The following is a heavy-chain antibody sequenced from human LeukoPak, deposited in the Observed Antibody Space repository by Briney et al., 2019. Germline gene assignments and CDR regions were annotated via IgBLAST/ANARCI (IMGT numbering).Heavy chain of an antibody. CDR3: ARGLTRYRSGGSCYFLPWFDP. J-gene: IGHJ5*02. D-gene: IGHD2-15*01. CDR2: INHSGST. V-gene: IGHV4-34*01. CDR1: GGSFSGYY. Sequence: SETLSLTCAVYGGSFSGYYWSWIRQPPGKGLEWIGEINHSGSTNYNPSLKSRVTISVDTSKNQFSLKLSSVTAADTAVYYCARGLTRYRSGGSCYFLPWFDPWGQGTLVTVSS.